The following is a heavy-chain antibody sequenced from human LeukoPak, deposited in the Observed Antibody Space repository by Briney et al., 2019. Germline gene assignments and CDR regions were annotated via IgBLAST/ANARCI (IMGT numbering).Heavy chain of an antibody. J-gene: IGHJ4*02. CDR3: ARERRVVRDLDY. D-gene: IGHD3-10*01. Sequence: NTSETLSLTCTVSGGSISSSSYYWGWIRQPPGKGLEWIGSIYYSGSTYYNPSLKSRVTISVDTSKNQFSLKLSSVTAADTAVYYCARERRVVRDLDYWGQGTLVTVSS. V-gene: IGHV4-39*02. CDR2: IYYSGST. CDR1: GGSISSSSYY.